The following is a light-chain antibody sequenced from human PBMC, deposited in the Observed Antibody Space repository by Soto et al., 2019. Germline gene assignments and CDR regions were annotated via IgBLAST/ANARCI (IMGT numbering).Light chain of an antibody. CDR3: QQYDNLPRFT. Sequence: DTQMTQSPSSLSASIGDRVTITCQASQDIGNFLNWYQQKPGKAPKLLIYDASNLQTGVPSRFRGGGSGTDFTFTISSLQPEDIATYYCQQYDNLPRFTFGPGTKVDIK. V-gene: IGKV1-33*01. CDR2: DAS. CDR1: QDIGNF. J-gene: IGKJ3*01.